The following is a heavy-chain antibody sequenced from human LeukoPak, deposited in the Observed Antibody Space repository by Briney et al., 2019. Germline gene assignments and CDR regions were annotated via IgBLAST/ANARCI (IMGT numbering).Heavy chain of an antibody. CDR2: IKQDGSER. Sequence: QPGGSLRLSRAASGFTFSRYWMSWVRQAPGKGLEWVANIKQDGSERYYVDSVKGRFTISRDNSMNSLYLQMNSLRAEDAAVYYCSREEWFFDHWGQGTVVTVSS. J-gene: IGHJ4*02. D-gene: IGHD3-3*01. V-gene: IGHV3-7*01. CDR1: GFTFSRYW. CDR3: SREEWFFDH.